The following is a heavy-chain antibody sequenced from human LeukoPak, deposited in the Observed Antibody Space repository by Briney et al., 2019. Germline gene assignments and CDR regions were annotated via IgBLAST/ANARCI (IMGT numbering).Heavy chain of an antibody. CDR1: GGSFSGYY. D-gene: IGHD3-10*01. Sequence: PSETLSLTCAVYGGSFSGYYWSRIRQPPGKGLEWIGEINHSGSTNYNPSLKSRVTISVDTSKNQFSLKLSSVTAADTAVYYCARVPGRLYYNYNFMDVWGKGTTVTVSS. J-gene: IGHJ6*03. V-gene: IGHV4-34*01. CDR2: INHSGST. CDR3: ARVPGRLYYNYNFMDV.